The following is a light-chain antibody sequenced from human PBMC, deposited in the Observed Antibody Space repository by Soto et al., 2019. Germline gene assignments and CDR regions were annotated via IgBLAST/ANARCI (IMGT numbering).Light chain of an antibody. CDR3: QQYNDWLALT. CDR2: GAS. Sequence: EIVMTQSPATLSVSPGERATLSCRASRSINSNLAWYQQKPGQAPRLFIYGASSRATGIPARFSGSGSGTEFTLTISSLQSEDFAVYFCQQYNDWLALTFGGGTKVEIK. CDR1: RSINSN. V-gene: IGKV3-15*01. J-gene: IGKJ4*01.